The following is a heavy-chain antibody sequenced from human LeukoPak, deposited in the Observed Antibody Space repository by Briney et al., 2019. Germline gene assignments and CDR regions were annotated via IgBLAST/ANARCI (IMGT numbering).Heavy chain of an antibody. CDR2: IGSSSSSI. J-gene: IGHJ3*02. V-gene: IGHV3-21*01. CDR3: AREDGEAFDI. CDR1: GFTFSSYS. Sequence: GGSLRLSCAASGFTFSSYSMNWVRQAPGKGLEWVSSIGSSSSSIYYADSVKGRFTISRDNARNSLYLQMNSLRAEDTAVYYCAREDGEAFDIWGQGTMVTVSS.